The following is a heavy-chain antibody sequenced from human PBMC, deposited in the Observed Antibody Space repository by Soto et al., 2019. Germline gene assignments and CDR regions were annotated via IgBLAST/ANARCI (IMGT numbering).Heavy chain of an antibody. CDR1: GDSVSSGGNY. D-gene: IGHD1-26*01. CDR3: ARGGAMGVDY. V-gene: IGHV4-61*08. J-gene: IGHJ4*02. CDR2: IHYSGSV. Sequence: SETLSLTCTVSGDSVSSGGNYWSWIRQPPGEGLEWIAYIHYSGSVNYNPSLKSRVTISVDTSKNQVSLRLNSVTAADTAFYYCARGGAMGVDYWGQGTLVTVSS.